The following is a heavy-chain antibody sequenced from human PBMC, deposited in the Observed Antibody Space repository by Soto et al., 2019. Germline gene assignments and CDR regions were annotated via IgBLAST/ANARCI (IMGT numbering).Heavy chain of an antibody. Sequence: SETLSLTCTVSGGSISSGGYYWSWIRQHPGKGLEWIGYIYYSGSTYYNPSLKSRVTISVDTSKNQFSLKLSSVTAADTAVYYCARDRGTTMVRGVTSANWFDPWGQGTLVTVSS. CDR2: IYYSGST. J-gene: IGHJ5*02. V-gene: IGHV4-31*03. D-gene: IGHD3-10*01. CDR1: GGSISSGGYY. CDR3: ARDRGTTMVRGVTSANWFDP.